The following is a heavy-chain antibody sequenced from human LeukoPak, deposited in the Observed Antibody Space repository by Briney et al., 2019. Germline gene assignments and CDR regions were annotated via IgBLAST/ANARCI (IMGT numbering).Heavy chain of an antibody. CDR3: ARVGDYSSSWYYFDY. Sequence: GGSLRLSCAASGFTFSSYAMHWVRQAPGKGLEYVSASSSNGGSTYYAHSVKGRFTISRYNSKNTLYLQMGSLRAEDLAVYYCARVGDYSSSWYYFDYWGQGTLVTVSS. V-gene: IGHV3-64*01. CDR1: GFTFSSYA. D-gene: IGHD6-13*01. CDR2: SSSNGGST. J-gene: IGHJ4*02.